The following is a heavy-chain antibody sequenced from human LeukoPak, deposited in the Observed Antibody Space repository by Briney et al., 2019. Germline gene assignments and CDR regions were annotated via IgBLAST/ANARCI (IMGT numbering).Heavy chain of an antibody. CDR2: ISDSGGRT. CDR1: GITLSNYG. CDR3: AKRGVVIRVILVGFHKEAYYFDS. D-gene: IGHD3-22*01. V-gene: IGHV3-23*01. Sequence: GGPVTLSCGVCGITLSNYGMSWPRRSRGKGVEWVAGISDSGGRTNYADSVKGRFTISRDNPKNTLYLQMNSLRTEDTAVYFCAKRGVVIRVILVGFHKEAYYFDSWGQGALVTVSS. J-gene: IGHJ4*02.